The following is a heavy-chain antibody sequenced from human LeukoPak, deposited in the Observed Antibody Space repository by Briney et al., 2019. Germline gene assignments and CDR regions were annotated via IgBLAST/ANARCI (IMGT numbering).Heavy chain of an antibody. J-gene: IGHJ3*02. D-gene: IGHD3-3*01. CDR2: ISYDGSNK. V-gene: IGHV3-30-3*01. CDR1: GFTFSSYA. Sequence: GGSLRLSCAASGFTFSSYAMRWVRQAPGKGLEWVAVISYDGSNKYYADSVKGRFTISRDNSKNTLYLQMNSLRAEDTAVYYCARVHSRFLERDAFDIWGQGTMVTVSS. CDR3: ARVHSRFLERDAFDI.